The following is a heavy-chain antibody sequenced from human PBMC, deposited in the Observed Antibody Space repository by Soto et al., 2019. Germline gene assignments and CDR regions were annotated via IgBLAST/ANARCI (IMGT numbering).Heavy chain of an antibody. CDR1: GFTFSSYW. Sequence: PGGSLRLSCAASGFTFSSYWMHWVRQAPGKGLEWVSSISGTGGITYYADSVKGRFTISRDNSKNTLFLQMNSLRAEDTALYYCAKNDYDSSAYYPSAFDIWGQGTMVTVSS. CDR3: AKNDYDSSAYYPSAFDI. D-gene: IGHD3-22*01. V-gene: IGHV3-23*01. CDR2: ISGTGGIT. J-gene: IGHJ3*02.